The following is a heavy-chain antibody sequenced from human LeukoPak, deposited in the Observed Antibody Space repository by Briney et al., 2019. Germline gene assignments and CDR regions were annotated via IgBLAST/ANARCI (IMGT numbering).Heavy chain of an antibody. Sequence: ASVKVSCKASGGTFSSYDINWVRQATGQGLEWMGWMNPNSGNTGYAQKFQGRVTMTRNTSISTAYMDLSSLRSDDTAVYYCARGITAGVDYWGQGTVVTVSS. CDR2: MNPNSGNT. CDR1: GGTFSSYD. V-gene: IGHV1-8*02. J-gene: IGHJ4*02. CDR3: ARGITAGVDY. D-gene: IGHD3-3*01.